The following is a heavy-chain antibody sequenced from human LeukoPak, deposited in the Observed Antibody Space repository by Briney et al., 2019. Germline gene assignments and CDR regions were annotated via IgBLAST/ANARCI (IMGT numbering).Heavy chain of an antibody. V-gene: IGHV1-18*01. CDR1: GGTFSSYA. D-gene: IGHD6-13*01. Sequence: ASVKVSCKASGGTFSSYAISWVRQAPGQGLEWMGWISAYNGNTNYAQKLQGRVTMTTDTSTSTAYMELRSLRSDDTAVYYCARDRGIAAATGAFDYWGQGTLVTVSS. CDR2: ISAYNGNT. CDR3: ARDRGIAAATGAFDY. J-gene: IGHJ4*02.